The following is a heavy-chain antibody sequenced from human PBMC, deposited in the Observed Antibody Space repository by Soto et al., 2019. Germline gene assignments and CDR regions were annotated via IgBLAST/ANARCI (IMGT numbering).Heavy chain of an antibody. Sequence: QVQLVESGGGVVQPGRSLRLSCAASGFTFSSYGVHWVRQAPGKGLEWVAVISYDGSNKYYADSVKGRFTISRDNSKNTLYLQMNSLRAEDTAVYYCAKEIGGDYYYYGMDVWGQGTTVTVSS. V-gene: IGHV3-30*18. CDR2: ISYDGSNK. J-gene: IGHJ6*02. CDR3: AKEIGGDYYYYGMDV. D-gene: IGHD3-16*01. CDR1: GFTFSSYG.